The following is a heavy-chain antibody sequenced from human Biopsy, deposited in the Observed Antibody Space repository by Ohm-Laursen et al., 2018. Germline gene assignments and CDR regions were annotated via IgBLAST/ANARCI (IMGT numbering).Heavy chain of an antibody. D-gene: IGHD3-3*01. J-gene: IGHJ4*02. CDR3: ARQVDFWSGYVDY. V-gene: IGHV4-39*01. Sequence: SETLSFTCAVSGGSISDSTYHWGWIRQSPGKGLEWIGNIYYSGNTDYSPSIKSRVTISVDTSNNLFSLKLRSVTAADTAVYYCARQVDFWSGYVDYWGQGTLVAVSS. CDR2: IYYSGNT. CDR1: GGSISDSTYH.